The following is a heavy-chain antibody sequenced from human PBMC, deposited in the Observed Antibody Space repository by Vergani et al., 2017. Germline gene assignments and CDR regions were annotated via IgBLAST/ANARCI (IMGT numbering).Heavy chain of an antibody. CDR1: GGSISSYY. Sequence: QVQLQESGPGLVKPSETLSLTCTVSGGSISSYYWSWIRQPPGKGLEWIGYIYYSGSTNYNPSLRSRVTISVDTSKNQFSLKLSSVTAADTAVYYCARDHGMATITGYYYYYMDVWGKGTTVTVSS. V-gene: IGHV4-59*01. J-gene: IGHJ6*03. CDR3: ARDHGMATITGYYYYYMDV. CDR2: IYYSGST. D-gene: IGHD5-24*01.